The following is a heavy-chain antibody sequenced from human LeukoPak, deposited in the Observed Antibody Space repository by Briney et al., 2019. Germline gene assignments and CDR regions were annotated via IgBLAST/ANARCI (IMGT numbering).Heavy chain of an antibody. J-gene: IGHJ4*02. Sequence: ASVKVSCKASGYTFTNYYMQWVRQAPGQGLEWMGWINLYSGGTNYAQKFQDRVTMTRDTSISTAYMEVRRLRYDDTAVYYRARRGHGSGSYEDYWGQGTLVTVSS. V-gene: IGHV1-2*02. CDR2: INLYSGGT. CDR1: GYTFTNYY. CDR3: ARRGHGSGSYEDY. D-gene: IGHD3-10*01.